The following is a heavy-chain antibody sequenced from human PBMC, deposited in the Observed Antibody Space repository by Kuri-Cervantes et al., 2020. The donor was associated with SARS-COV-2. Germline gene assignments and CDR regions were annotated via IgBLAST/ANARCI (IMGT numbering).Heavy chain of an antibody. D-gene: IGHD6-13*01. V-gene: IGHV1-46*02. CDR2: INPSGGST. CDR3: ARSTAGYSSSWYTDY. Sequence: ASVKVSCKSAGYNFNSYDISWVRQAPGQGLEWMGIINPSGGSTSYAQKFQGRVTMTRDTSTSTVYMELSSLRSEDTAVYYCARSTAGYSSSWYTDYWGQGTLVTVSS. CDR1: GYNFNSYD. J-gene: IGHJ4*02.